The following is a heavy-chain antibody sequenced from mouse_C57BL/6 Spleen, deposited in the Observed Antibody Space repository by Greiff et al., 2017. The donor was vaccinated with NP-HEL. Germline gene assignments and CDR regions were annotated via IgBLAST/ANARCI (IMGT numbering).Heavy chain of an antibody. V-gene: IGHV5-9*01. CDR1: GFTFSSYT. J-gene: IGHJ2*01. CDR2: ISGGGGNT. CDR3: ARHTPFDY. Sequence: EVQVVESGGGLVKPGGSLKLSCAASGFTFSSYTMSWVRQTPEKRLEWVATISGGGGNTYYPDSVKGRFTISRDNAKNTLYLQMSSLRSEDTALYYCARHTPFDYWGQGTTLTVSS.